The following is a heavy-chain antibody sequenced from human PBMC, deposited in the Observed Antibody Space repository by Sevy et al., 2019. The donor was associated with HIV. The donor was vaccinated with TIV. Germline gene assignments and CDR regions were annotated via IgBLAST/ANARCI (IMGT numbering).Heavy chain of an antibody. D-gene: IGHD3-16*01. Sequence: GGSLRLSCAASGFTFSAYEMHWVRQAPGKGLEWVAIISSDGSYRYYADSVRGRFSMSKDNSKNTMYLQISALSIEETVVYYYAKNRPPGGSYFSRHAMDVWGRGTTVTVSS. V-gene: IGHV3-30*18. CDR3: AKNRPPGGSYFSRHAMDV. CDR1: GFTFSAYE. CDR2: ISSDGSYR. J-gene: IGHJ6*02.